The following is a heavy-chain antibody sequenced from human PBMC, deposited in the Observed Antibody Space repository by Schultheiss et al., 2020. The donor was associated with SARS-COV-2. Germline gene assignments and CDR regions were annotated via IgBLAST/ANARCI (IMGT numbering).Heavy chain of an antibody. CDR1: GFTFSSYA. CDR3: ARALIAEEVYWFDP. J-gene: IGHJ5*02. Sequence: GGSLRLSCAASGFTFSSYAMHWVRQAPGKGLEWVAVISYDGSNKYYADSVKGRFTISRDNSKNSLYLQMNSLRAEDTAVYYCARALIAEEVYWFDPWGQGTLVTVSS. V-gene: IGHV3-30-3*01. CDR2: ISYDGSNK. D-gene: IGHD6-13*01.